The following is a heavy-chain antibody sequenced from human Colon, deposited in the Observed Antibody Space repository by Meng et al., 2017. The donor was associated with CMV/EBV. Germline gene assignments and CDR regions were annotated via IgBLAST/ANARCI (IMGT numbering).Heavy chain of an antibody. CDR3: ERDEDYGLLTGPQRGGDF. V-gene: IGHV3-7*01. J-gene: IGHJ4*02. CDR2: IKGDGTKT. D-gene: IGHD3-9*01. CDR1: GFTFNTFW. Sequence: GESLKISCAASGFTFNTFWMSWVRQSPGKGLEWLASIKGDGTKTYYVGSVEGRFTISRDNAKNSLYLQMNSLRAEDTAVYYCERDEDYGLLTGPQRGGDFWGQGTLVTVSS.